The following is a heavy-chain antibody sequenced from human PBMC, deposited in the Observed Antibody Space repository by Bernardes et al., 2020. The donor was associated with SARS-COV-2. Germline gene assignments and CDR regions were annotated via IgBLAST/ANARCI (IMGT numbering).Heavy chain of an antibody. J-gene: IGHJ4*02. Sequence: GGSLRLSCAASGFTVSSTYMSWVRQAPGKGLEWVSVIFPGGITNYADSVEDRFTISRDTSKNTLFLQMNSLRGEDTAVYYCVRDISARAYSEHGTPPTHWGQGTLVTVSS. V-gene: IGHV3-66*01. CDR3: VRDISARAYSEHGTPPTH. D-gene: IGHD4-4*01. CDR1: GFTVSSTY. CDR2: IFPGGIT.